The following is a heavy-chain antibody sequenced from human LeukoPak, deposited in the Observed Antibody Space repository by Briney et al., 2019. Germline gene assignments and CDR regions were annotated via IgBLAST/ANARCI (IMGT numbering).Heavy chain of an antibody. D-gene: IGHD3-10*01. J-gene: IGHJ5*02. CDR1: GFTFSNYD. CDR2: ISRSATTT. CDR3: AKETDRMYYYGSGSHWFDH. Sequence: GGSLRLSCAASGFTFSNYDMNWVRQAPGKGLEWVSYISRSATTTHYADSVKGRLTISRDNAKNSLYLQMDSLTAEDTALYYCAKETDRMYYYGSGSHWFDHWGQGTLVTVSS. V-gene: IGHV3-48*03.